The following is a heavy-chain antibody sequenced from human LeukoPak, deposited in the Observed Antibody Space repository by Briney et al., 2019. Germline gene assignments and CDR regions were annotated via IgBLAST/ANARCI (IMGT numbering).Heavy chain of an antibody. D-gene: IGHD6-13*01. V-gene: IGHV4-59*01. J-gene: IGHJ3*02. CDR1: GGSISSYY. Sequence: SETLSLTCTVSGGSISSYYWSWIRQPPGKGLEWIGYIYYSGSTNYNPSLKSRVTISVDTSKNQFSLKLSSVTAADTAVYYCARGQQLDWAFDIWGQGTMVTVSP. CDR3: ARGQQLDWAFDI. CDR2: IYYSGST.